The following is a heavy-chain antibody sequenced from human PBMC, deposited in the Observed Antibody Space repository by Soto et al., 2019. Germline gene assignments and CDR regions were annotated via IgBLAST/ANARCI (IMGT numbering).Heavy chain of an antibody. D-gene: IGHD3-16*01. CDR2: INGYTGNT. CDR1: GKTFPSNG. Sequence: QVHLLNLGAGVKSLGASWRFSCKVFGKTFPSNGLTWWRRALGQGFEWMGWINGYTGNTNYAQKFQGRVTMTTDTSTNTAYLDLWTLISDDTAVYYCARSWVTGKGGIDVWGQGTTVTVSS. CDR3: ARSWVTGKGGIDV. J-gene: IGHJ6*02. V-gene: IGHV1-18*01.